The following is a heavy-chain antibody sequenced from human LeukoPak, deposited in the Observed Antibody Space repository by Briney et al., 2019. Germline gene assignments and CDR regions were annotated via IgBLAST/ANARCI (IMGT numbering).Heavy chain of an antibody. CDR3: ARAQTLFWEFDGFDI. Sequence: GGSLRLSCAATGFTFSSHSINWVRQAPGKGLEWIATMTVTNKIYYADSVKGRFTISRDNAENSVYLQMNSLRDEDTAVYSCARAQTLFWEFDGFDIWGRGTKVTVSS. CDR1: GFTFSSHS. V-gene: IGHV3-69-1*01. CDR2: MTVTNKI. J-gene: IGHJ3*02. D-gene: IGHD3-3*01.